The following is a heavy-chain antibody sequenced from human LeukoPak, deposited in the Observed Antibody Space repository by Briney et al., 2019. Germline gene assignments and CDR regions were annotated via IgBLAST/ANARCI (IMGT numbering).Heavy chain of an antibody. Sequence: GGSLRLSCAASGFTSRSDEMNWVRQAPGKGLEWVSKISSSGSAIYYADSVKGRFTISRDNAKSTLYLQMNSLRVEDTAVYYCARGGSLGYWGQGTLVTVSS. CDR1: GFTSRSDE. D-gene: IGHD6-19*01. CDR3: ARGGSLGY. V-gene: IGHV3-48*03. J-gene: IGHJ4*02. CDR2: ISSSGSAI.